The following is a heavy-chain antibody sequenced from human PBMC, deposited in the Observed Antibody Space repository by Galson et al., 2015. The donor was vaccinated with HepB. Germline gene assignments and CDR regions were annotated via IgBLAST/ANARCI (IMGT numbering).Heavy chain of an antibody. D-gene: IGHD6-13*01. Sequence: SVKVSCKASGGTFSSYAISWVRQAPGQGLEWMGGIIPIFGTANYAQKFQGRVTITADESTSTAYMELSSLRSEDTAVYYCAITTYIAAAGTIGNWFDPWGQGTLVTVSS. CDR1: GGTFSSYA. J-gene: IGHJ5*02. CDR3: AITTYIAAAGTIGNWFDP. V-gene: IGHV1-69*13. CDR2: IIPIFGTA.